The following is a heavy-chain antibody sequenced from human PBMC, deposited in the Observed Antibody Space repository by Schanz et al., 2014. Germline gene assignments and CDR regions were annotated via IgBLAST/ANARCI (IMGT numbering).Heavy chain of an antibody. V-gene: IGHV1-2*06. CDR2: INPNTGAT. CDR1: GYSFSGYY. Sequence: QVQLVQSGAEVKKPGASVRVSCKASGYSFSGYYMHWVRQAPGQGLEWMGRINPNTGATIYAQKFQGRLSMTRDTSFSTAYMTLSSVTPDDTAVFYCSRESLRYADYFGFDEGGQGTLVTVS. CDR3: SRESLRYADYFGFDE. J-gene: IGHJ4*02. D-gene: IGHD3-16*01.